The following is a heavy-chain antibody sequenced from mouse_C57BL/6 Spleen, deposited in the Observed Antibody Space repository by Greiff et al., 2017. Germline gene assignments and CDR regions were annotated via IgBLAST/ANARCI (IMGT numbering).Heavy chain of an antibody. J-gene: IGHJ2*01. D-gene: IGHD1-1*01. V-gene: IGHV1-55*01. Sequence: QVQLQQPGAELVKPGASVKMSCKASGYTFTSYWITWVKQRPGQGLEWIGDIYPGSGSTNYNEKFKSKATLTVDTSSSTAYMQLSSLTSEDSAVYYCARGIYYGSSGDYWGQGTTLTVSS. CDR3: ARGIYYGSSGDY. CDR1: GYTFTSYW. CDR2: IYPGSGST.